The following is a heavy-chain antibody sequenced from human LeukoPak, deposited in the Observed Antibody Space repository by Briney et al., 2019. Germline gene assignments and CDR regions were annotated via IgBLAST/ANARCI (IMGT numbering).Heavy chain of an antibody. Sequence: GGSLRLSCAASGFTFSSYWMNWARQAPGKGLEWVASINHNGDVNYYVDSVKGRFTISRDSAKNSLYLQMSNLRAEDTAVYFCARGGGLDVWGQGATVTVSS. CDR3: ARGGGLDV. V-gene: IGHV3-7*03. CDR1: GFTFSSYW. D-gene: IGHD3-16*01. CDR2: INHNGDVN. J-gene: IGHJ6*02.